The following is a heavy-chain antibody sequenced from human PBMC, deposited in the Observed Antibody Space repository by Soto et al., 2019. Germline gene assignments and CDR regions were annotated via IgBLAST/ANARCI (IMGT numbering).Heavy chain of an antibody. CDR2: IYYSGNT. CDR3: ARQYYFGSGSYYNRAFDF. CDR1: GGSISSSSYY. Sequence: PSETLSLTCTVSGGSISSSSYYWGWIRQPPGKGLEWIGSIYYSGNTYYNPFLKSRVTISVDTAKNQFSLKLSSVTAADTAVYYFARQYYFGSGSYYNRAFDFWGQGTLVTVSS. J-gene: IGHJ4*02. D-gene: IGHD3-10*01. V-gene: IGHV4-39*01.